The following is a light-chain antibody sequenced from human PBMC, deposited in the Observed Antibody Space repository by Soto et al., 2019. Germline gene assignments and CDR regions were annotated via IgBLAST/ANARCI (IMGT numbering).Light chain of an antibody. Sequence: QSVLTQPASGSGAPGQSITISCTGTSSDVGGYNYVSWYQQHPGKAPKLMIYDVSNRPSGVSNRFSGSKSGNTASLTISGLQAEDEADYYCSSYTSSSTLFVFGTGTKVT. CDR1: SSDVGGYNY. V-gene: IGLV2-14*01. J-gene: IGLJ1*01. CDR3: SSYTSSSTLFV. CDR2: DVS.